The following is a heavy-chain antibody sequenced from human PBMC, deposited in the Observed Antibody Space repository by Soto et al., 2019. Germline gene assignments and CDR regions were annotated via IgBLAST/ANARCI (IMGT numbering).Heavy chain of an antibody. CDR2: IYWDDDK. V-gene: IGHV2-5*02. J-gene: IGHJ6*04. CDR1: GFSLSTSGVG. D-gene: IGHD3-3*01. Sequence: SGPTLVNPPQTLTMTCTFSGFSLSTSGVGVGWIRQPPGKALEWLALIYWDDDKRYSPSLKSRLTITKDTSKNQVVLTMTNMDPVDTATYYCAHSEDDFWSGNGPLDVWGKGTTVTVSS. CDR3: AHSEDDFWSGNGPLDV.